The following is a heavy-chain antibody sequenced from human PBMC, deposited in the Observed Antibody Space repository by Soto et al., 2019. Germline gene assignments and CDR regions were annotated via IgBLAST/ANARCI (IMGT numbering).Heavy chain of an antibody. CDR1: GFTFSNYW. D-gene: IGHD1-1*01. CDR2: INSDGSGT. Sequence: EVQLVESGGGLVQPGGSLRLSCAASGFTFSNYWMDWARQAPGKGLVWVSRINSDGSGTRYADSVTGRFTIFRDNAKNTLDLLMNSRRAEDTPVYYCSRDDEVYKIEYWGQGTLVTVSS. CDR3: SRDDEVYKIEY. V-gene: IGHV3-74*01. J-gene: IGHJ4*02.